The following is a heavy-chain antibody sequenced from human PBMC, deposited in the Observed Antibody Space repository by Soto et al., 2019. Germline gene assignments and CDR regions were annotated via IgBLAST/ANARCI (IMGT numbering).Heavy chain of an antibody. CDR1: GFTFSSYG. J-gene: IGHJ4*02. Sequence: QVQLVESGGGVVQPGRSLRLSCAASGFTFSSYGMHWVRQAPGKGLEWVAVISYDGSNKYYADSVKGRFTISRDNSKNTLYLQMNSLRAEDTAVYYCAKVGNYYYDSSGYTLGYWGQGTLVTVSS. CDR3: AKVGNYYYDSSGYTLGY. D-gene: IGHD3-22*01. V-gene: IGHV3-30*18. CDR2: ISYDGSNK.